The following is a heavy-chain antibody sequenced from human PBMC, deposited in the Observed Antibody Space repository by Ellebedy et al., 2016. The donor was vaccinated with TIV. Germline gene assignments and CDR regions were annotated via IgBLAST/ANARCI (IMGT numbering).Heavy chain of an antibody. CDR1: RGTFSSYA. J-gene: IGHJ6*02. V-gene: IGHV1-69*13. CDR2: IIPIFGTA. CDR3: AAAIVVVPAAMYYYYYGMDV. Sequence: SVKVSXKASRGTFSSYAISWVRQAPGQGLEWMGGIIPIFGTANYAQKFQGRVTITADESTSTAYMELSSLRSEDTAVYYCAAAIVVVPAAMYYYYYGMDVWGQGTTVTVSS. D-gene: IGHD2-2*01.